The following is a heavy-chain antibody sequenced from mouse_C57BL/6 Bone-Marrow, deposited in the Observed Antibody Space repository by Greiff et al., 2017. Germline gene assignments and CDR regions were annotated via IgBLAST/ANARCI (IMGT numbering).Heavy chain of an antibody. CDR3: ASYYGNFAWFAY. CDR2: ISNGGGST. D-gene: IGHD2-1*01. J-gene: IGHJ3*01. V-gene: IGHV5-12*01. CDR1: GFTFSDYY. Sequence: EVMLVESGGGLVQPGGSLKLSCAASGFTFSDYYMYWVRQTPEKRLEWVAYISNGGGSTYYPDTVKGRFTISRDNAKNTLYLQMSRLKSEDTAMYYCASYYGNFAWFAYWGQGTLVTVSA.